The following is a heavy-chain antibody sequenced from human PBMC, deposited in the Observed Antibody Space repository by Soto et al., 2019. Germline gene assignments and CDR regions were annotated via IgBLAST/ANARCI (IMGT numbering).Heavy chain of an antibody. Sequence: SETLSLTCTVSGGSISTYYWTWIRQPPGKGLEWIGRIYTSGSTNYNPSLKSRVTMSVDTSKNQFSLKLSSVTAADTAVYYCARAGMATMYAFDIWGQGTMVTVSS. CDR3: ARAGMATMYAFDI. V-gene: IGHV4-4*07. J-gene: IGHJ3*02. D-gene: IGHD5-12*01. CDR2: IYTSGST. CDR1: GGSISTYY.